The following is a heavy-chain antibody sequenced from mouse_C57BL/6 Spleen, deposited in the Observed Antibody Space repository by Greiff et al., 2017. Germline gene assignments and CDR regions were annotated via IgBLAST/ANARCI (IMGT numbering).Heavy chain of an antibody. CDR3: ARGDTTVVDYAMDY. J-gene: IGHJ4*01. D-gene: IGHD1-1*01. CDR1: GYSFTGYY. CDR2: INPSTGGT. V-gene: IGHV1-42*01. Sequence: EVKLVESGPELVKPGASVKISCKASGYSFTGYYMNWVKQSPEKSLEWIGEINPSTGGTTYNQKFKAKATLTVDKSSSTAYMQLKSLTSEDSAVYYCARGDTTVVDYAMDYWGQGTSVTVSS.